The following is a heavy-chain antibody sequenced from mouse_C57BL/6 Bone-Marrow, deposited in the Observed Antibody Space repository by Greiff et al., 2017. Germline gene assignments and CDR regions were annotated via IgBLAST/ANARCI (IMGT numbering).Heavy chain of an antibody. CDR1: GYTFTGYD. D-gene: IGHD2-1*01. J-gene: IGHJ2*01. CDR3: ARWDGNYAETVDY. V-gene: IGHV1-85*01. Sequence: QVQLQQSGPELVKPGASVKLSCKASGYTFTGYDINWVKQRPGQGLEWIGWIYPRDGSTKYNEKFKGKATLTVDTSSSTAYMELHSLTSEDSAVYFCARWDGNYAETVDYWGQGTTLTVSS. CDR2: IYPRDGST.